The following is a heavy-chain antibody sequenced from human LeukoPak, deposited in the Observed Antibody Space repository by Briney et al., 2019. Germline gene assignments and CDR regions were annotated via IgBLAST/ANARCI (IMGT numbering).Heavy chain of an antibody. CDR3: ARQLYGSDY. Sequence: SETLSLTCGLSGVSLTTYYWSWIRQSPEKGLEWIGEVNHSGYTNYNPSLKGRVSISVDTSKNQFSLKLSSEAAADTAVYYCARQLYGSDYWGQGTLVTVSS. CDR2: VNHSGYT. J-gene: IGHJ4*02. CDR1: GVSLTTYY. V-gene: IGHV4-34*01. D-gene: IGHD4-17*01.